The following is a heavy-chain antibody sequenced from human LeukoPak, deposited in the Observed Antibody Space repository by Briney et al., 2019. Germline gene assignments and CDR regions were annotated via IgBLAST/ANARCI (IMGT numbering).Heavy chain of an antibody. J-gene: IGHJ5*02. D-gene: IGHD3-9*01. CDR3: ARVNDISGYYPSFAP. CDR1: GFTFSSYA. CDR2: ISGST. V-gene: IGHV3-23*01. Sequence: GGSLRLSCAASGFTFSSYAMSWVRQAPGKGLEWVSGISGSTYYADSVKGRFTISRDNSKNTLYLQMNNPRVEDTAIYYCARVNDISGYYPSFAPWAQGTLVTVSS.